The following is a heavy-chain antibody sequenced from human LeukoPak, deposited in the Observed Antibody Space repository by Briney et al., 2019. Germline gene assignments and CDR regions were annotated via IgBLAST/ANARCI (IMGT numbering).Heavy chain of an antibody. CDR1: GGSISSSSYY. CDR3: ARLKGMDSSGYYYYYFDY. V-gene: IGHV4-39*01. J-gene: IGHJ4*02. D-gene: IGHD3-22*01. Sequence: SETLSLTCTVSGGSISSSSYYWGWIRQPPGKGLERIGSIYYSGSTYYNPSLKSRVTISVDTSKNQFSLKLSSVTAADTAVYYCARLKGMDSSGYYYYYFDYWGQGTLVTVSS. CDR2: IYYSGST.